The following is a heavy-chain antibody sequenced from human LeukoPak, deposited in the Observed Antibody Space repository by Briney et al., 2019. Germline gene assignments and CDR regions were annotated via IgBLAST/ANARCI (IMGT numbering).Heavy chain of an antibody. V-gene: IGHV3-30*03. Sequence: PGRSLRLSCAASGFTFSTYGMHWVRQAPGKGLEWVAVISNDGSNKLYGDSVKGRFTISRDNSKNTLYLQMNNLRAEDTAVYYCARSDVDMAAWGQGTLVTVSS. D-gene: IGHD5-12*01. CDR1: GFTFSTYG. CDR3: ARSDVDMAA. J-gene: IGHJ5*02. CDR2: ISNDGSNK.